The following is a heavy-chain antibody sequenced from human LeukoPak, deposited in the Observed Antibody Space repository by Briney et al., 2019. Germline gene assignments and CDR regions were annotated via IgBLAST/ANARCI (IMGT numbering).Heavy chain of an antibody. CDR1: GRSISSSRYY. CDR3: ARGGPRWYYGSGSPDYFDY. Sequence: PSETLSLTCTVSGRSISSSRYYWGWIRQPPGKGLEWIGTIYYSGSTYYNPSLKSRVTISEDTSKNQFSLKLSSVTAADTAVYYCARGGPRWYYGSGSPDYFDYWGQGTLVTVSS. CDR2: IYYSGST. J-gene: IGHJ4*02. V-gene: IGHV4-39*07. D-gene: IGHD3-10*01.